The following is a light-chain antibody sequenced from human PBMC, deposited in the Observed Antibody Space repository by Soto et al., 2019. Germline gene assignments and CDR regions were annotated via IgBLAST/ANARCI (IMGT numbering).Light chain of an antibody. Sequence: VFTQSPDTLSVSPGERATLYCRASQTVRRNLAWYQQKPGQAPRLLIYGASTRATGIPARCSGSGSGTELTLTISSLQSEDFAVYDCQQYNNWPPKTFGQGTKVDIK. V-gene: IGKV3-15*01. J-gene: IGKJ1*01. CDR1: QTVRRN. CDR3: QQYNNWPPKT. CDR2: GAS.